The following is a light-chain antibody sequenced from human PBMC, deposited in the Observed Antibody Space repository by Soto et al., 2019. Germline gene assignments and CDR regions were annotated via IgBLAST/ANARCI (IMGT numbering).Light chain of an antibody. CDR2: AAS. Sequence: DIQMTQSPSSPSASAGDRVTITCRASQSISSYLNWYQQKPGKAPKLLIYAASNLQSEVPSRFSGSGSGTDFTLTISSLQPEDFATYFCQQSSMTPFTFGPGTKVEIK. CDR1: QSISSY. CDR3: QQSSMTPFT. V-gene: IGKV1-39*01. J-gene: IGKJ3*01.